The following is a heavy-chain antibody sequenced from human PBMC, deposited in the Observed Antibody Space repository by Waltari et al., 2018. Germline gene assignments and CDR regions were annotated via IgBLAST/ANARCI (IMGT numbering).Heavy chain of an antibody. CDR3: ARVGNGDAFDI. V-gene: IGHV3-21*01. Sequence: RQAPGKGLEWVSSISSSSSYIYYADSVKGRFTISRDNAKNSLYLQMNSLRAEDTAVYYCARVGNGDAFDIWGQGTMVTVSS. CDR2: ISSSSSYI. J-gene: IGHJ3*02.